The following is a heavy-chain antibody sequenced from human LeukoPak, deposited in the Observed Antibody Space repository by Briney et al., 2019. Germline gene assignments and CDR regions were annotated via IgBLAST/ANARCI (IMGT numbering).Heavy chain of an antibody. D-gene: IGHD3-9*01. CDR1: GGSISSYY. CDR3: ARGGILTGSIAFDI. CDR2: IYYSGST. V-gene: IGHV4-59*01. J-gene: IGHJ3*02. Sequence: SETLSLTCTVSGGSISSYYWSWIRQPPGKGLEWIGYIYYSGSTNYNPSLKSRVTISVDTSKNQFSLKLSSVTAADTAVYYCARGGILTGSIAFDIWGQGTMVTVSS.